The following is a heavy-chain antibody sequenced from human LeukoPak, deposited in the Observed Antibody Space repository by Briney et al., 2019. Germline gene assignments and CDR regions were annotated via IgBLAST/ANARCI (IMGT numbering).Heavy chain of an antibody. CDR2: INQNGNEK. Sequence: GGSLRLSCAASGFTFSTYSMSWVRQAPGKGLEWVANINQNGNEKYYVDSVKGRFTISRGNAKNSLYLQMNSLRAEDTAVYYCASRIVGTPDYFDYWGQGTLVTVSS. CDR1: GFTFSTYS. J-gene: IGHJ4*02. V-gene: IGHV3-7*01. CDR3: ASRIVGTPDYFDY. D-gene: IGHD1-26*01.